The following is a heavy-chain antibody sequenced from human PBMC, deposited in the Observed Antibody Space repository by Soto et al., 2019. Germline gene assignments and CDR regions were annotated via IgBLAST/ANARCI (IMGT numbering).Heavy chain of an antibody. CDR2: ISGSGGST. D-gene: IGHD2-2*01. CDR3: AKGPLPATASSSSYDYYGMDV. Sequence: PGGSLRLSCAASGFTFSSYAMSWVRQAPGKGLEWASAISGSGGSTYYADSVKGRFTISRDNSKNTLYLQMNSLRAEDTAVYYCAKGPLPATASSSSYDYYGMDVWGQGTTVTVSS. J-gene: IGHJ6*02. CDR1: GFTFSSYA. V-gene: IGHV3-23*01.